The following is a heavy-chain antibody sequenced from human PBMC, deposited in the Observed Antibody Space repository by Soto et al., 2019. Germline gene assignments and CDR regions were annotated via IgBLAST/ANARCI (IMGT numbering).Heavy chain of an antibody. V-gene: IGHV3-7*04. CDR1: GFTISNSW. J-gene: IGHJ4*02. D-gene: IGHD3-16*01. CDR3: ARDYD. Sequence: EVQLVESGGGLVQPGGSLRLSCAASGFTISNSWMTWVRQAPGKGLEWVANIKQDGSEKYYVDSVKGRFTISRDNAKNSLFLQMNSRRAEDTAVYYCARDYDWGQGTLVTVSS. CDR2: IKQDGSEK.